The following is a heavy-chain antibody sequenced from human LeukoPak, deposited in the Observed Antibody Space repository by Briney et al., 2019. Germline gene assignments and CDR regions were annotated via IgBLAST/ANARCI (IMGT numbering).Heavy chain of an antibody. J-gene: IGHJ4*02. CDR3: ARVAKERVGGVYYFDY. D-gene: IGHD1-1*01. CDR2: IGTAGDT. V-gene: IGHV3-13*01. Sequence: TGGSLRLSCAASGFTFSDYDMHWVCQATGKGLEWVSAIGTAGDTYYTGSVKGRFTTSRENAKNSLYLQMNSLRAGDTAVYYWARVAKERVGGVYYFDYWGQGTLVTVSS. CDR1: GFTFSDYD.